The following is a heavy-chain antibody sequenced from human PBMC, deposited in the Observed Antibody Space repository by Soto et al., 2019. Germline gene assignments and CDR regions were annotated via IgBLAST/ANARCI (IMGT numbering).Heavy chain of an antibody. V-gene: IGHV2-5*02. Sequence: QITLKESGPPLVKPTQTLTLTCTFSGFSLSSTRMAVGWIRQPPGKALEWLALIYWDDDKRYSPFLKSRLTITNDTSKTQVVLTMSPMDPVDTARYYCAHIVVAGLGYYFDYWGQGTLVTVSS. CDR3: AHIVVAGLGYYFDY. J-gene: IGHJ4*02. D-gene: IGHD6-19*01. CDR2: IYWDDDK. CDR1: GFSLSSTRMA.